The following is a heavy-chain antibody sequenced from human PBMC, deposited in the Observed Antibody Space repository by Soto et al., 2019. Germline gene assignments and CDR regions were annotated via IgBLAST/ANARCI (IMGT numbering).Heavy chain of an antibody. CDR1: GCSFTRYA. V-gene: IGHV1-3*01. CDR2: INAGNGNK. D-gene: IGHD2-15*01. CDR3: ARDPPAGYCSGGSCYEFGMDV. J-gene: IGHJ6*02. Sequence: PGAAVKVCFKSSGCSFTRYAMHWVRQAPGQRREWMGWINAGNGNKKYSQKFQGRVTITRDTSASTAYMELSSLRSEDTAVYYCARDPPAGYCSGGSCYEFGMDVWRQGTTVIVSS.